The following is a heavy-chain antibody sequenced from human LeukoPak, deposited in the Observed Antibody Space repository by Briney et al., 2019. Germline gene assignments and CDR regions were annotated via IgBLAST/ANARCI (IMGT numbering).Heavy chain of an antibody. CDR2: ISYDGSNK. CDR1: GFTFSSYA. CDR3: ARELGDYSGSYYFDY. D-gene: IGHD4-11*01. Sequence: GGSLRLSCAASGFTFSSYAMHWVRQAPGKGLEWVAVISYDGSNKYYADSAKGRFTISRDNSKNTLYLQMNSLRAEDTAVYYCARELGDYSGSYYFDYWGQGTLVTVSS. J-gene: IGHJ4*02. V-gene: IGHV3-30-3*01.